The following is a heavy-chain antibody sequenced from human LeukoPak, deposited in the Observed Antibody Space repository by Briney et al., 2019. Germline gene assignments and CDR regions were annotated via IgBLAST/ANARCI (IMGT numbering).Heavy chain of an antibody. V-gene: IGHV4-39*07. CDR3: AREPVTTGFWFDP. CDR1: GGSISSSSYY. Sequence: PSETLSLTCTVSGGSISSSSYYWGWIRQPPGTGLEWIGSIYYSGSTYYNPSLKSRVTISVDTSKNQFSLKLSSVTAADTAVYYCAREPVTTGFWFDPWGQGTLVTVSS. D-gene: IGHD4-17*01. CDR2: IYYSGST. J-gene: IGHJ5*02.